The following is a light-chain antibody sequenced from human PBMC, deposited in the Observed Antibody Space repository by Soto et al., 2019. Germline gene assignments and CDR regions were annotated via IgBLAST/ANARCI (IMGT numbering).Light chain of an antibody. J-gene: IGKJ5*01. CDR1: QSVSSSY. CDR2: GVS. CDR3: QLYGISPH. V-gene: IGKV3-20*01. Sequence: EIVLTQSPGTLSLSPGERATLSCRASQSVSSSYLAWYQQKPGQAPRLLIYGVSSRATGIPDRFSGSASGTDFTLTINRLEPEDFAVYYCQLYGISPHFGQGTRLEIK.